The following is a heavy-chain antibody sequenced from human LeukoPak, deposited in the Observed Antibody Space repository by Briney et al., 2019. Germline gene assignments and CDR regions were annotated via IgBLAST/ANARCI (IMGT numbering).Heavy chain of an antibody. CDR2: ISSSGGTI. J-gene: IGHJ3*02. Sequence: PGGSLRLSCAASGFTFSTYRMSWVRQAPGKGLEWVSYISSSGGTIYYADSVKGRFTISRDNAKNSLLLQMNSLRAEDTAVYYCAKGGSRLFSDIWGQGTMVTVSS. CDR1: GFTFSTYR. CDR3: AKGGSRLFSDI. V-gene: IGHV3-48*04. D-gene: IGHD3-3*01.